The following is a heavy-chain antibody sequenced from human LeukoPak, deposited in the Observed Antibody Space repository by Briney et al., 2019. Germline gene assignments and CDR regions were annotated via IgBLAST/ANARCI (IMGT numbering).Heavy chain of an antibody. CDR3: ARDQCSGGSCYSGSDYYYYYYGMDV. V-gene: IGHV3-30-3*01. J-gene: IGHJ6*02. Sequence: GGSLRLSCAASGFTFSSYAMHWVRQAPGKGLEWVAVISYDGSNKYYADSVKGRFTISRDNSKNTQYLQMNSLRAEDTAVYYCARDQCSGGSCYSGSDYYYYYYGMDVWGQGTTVTVSS. D-gene: IGHD2-15*01. CDR1: GFTFSSYA. CDR2: ISYDGSNK.